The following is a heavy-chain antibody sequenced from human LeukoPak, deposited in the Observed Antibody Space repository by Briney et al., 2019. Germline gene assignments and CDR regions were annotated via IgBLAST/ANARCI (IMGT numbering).Heavy chain of an antibody. CDR3: WYSHGY. V-gene: IGHV3-23*01. CDR1: GFTFSSYA. CDR2: IGGDGST. J-gene: IGHJ4*02. D-gene: IGHD6-13*01. Sequence: PGGSLRLSCAASGFTFSSYAISWVRQAPGKGLEWVSTIGGDGSTYYADSVKDRFTISRDTSQNTLYLQMNTLRAEDTAQYYCWYSHGYWGQGTLVTVSS.